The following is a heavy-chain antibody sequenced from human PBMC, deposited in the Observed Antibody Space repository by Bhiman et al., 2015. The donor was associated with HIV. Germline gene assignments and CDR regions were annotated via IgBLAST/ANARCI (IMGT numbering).Heavy chain of an antibody. CDR2: IGYDGNNI. V-gene: IGHV3-30*02. CDR1: GFAFSSFG. CDR3: AHLIEARPPFEDY. D-gene: IGHD6-6*01. J-gene: IGHJ4*02. Sequence: MQLAESGGGLVKPGGSLRLSCAASGFAFSSFGMHWVRQAPGKGLEWVAFIGYDGNNIYYADSVKGRFTISRDNSKNTLYLQMNSLRAEDTAIYYCAHLIEARPPFEDYWGQGTLVTVSS.